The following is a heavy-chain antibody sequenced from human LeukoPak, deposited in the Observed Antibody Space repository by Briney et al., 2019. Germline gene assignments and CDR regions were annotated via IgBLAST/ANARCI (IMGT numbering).Heavy chain of an antibody. V-gene: IGHV3-7*01. CDR2: IKQDGSEK. CDR3: ARGHYGMEV. Sequence: GGSLRLSCGASGFTFSRYWMTWVRQAPGKGLEWVANIKQDGSEKYYVESVKGRFTISRDNAKNSVYLQMNSLRADDTAVYYCARGHYGMEVWGQGTTGTVSS. J-gene: IGHJ6*02. CDR1: GFTFSRYW.